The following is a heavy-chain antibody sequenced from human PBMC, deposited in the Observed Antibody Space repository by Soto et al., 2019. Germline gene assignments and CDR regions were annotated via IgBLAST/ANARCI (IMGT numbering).Heavy chain of an antibody. CDR3: ARITRLNEDYYDSSGYYYGFDY. J-gene: IGHJ4*02. CDR1: GGSISSGDYY. Sequence: QVQLQESGPGLVKPSQTLSLTCTVSGGSISSGDYYWSWIRQPPGKGLEWIGYIYYSGSTYYNPSLKSRVTISVDTSKNQFSLKLSSVTAADTAVYYCARITRLNEDYYDSSGYYYGFDYWGQGTLVTVSS. V-gene: IGHV4-30-4*01. D-gene: IGHD3-22*01. CDR2: IYYSGST.